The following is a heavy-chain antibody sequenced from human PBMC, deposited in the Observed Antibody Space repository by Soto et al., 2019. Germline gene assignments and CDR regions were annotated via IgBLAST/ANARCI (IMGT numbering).Heavy chain of an antibody. J-gene: IGHJ6*03. D-gene: IGHD3-10*01. Sequence: SVKVSCKASGGTFSSYTISWVRQAPGQGLEWMGRIIPILGIANYAQKFQGRVTITADKSTSTAYMELSSLRSEDTAVYYCARVYYYGSGSYFTYMDVWGKGTTVTVSS. CDR3: ARVYYYGSGSYFTYMDV. V-gene: IGHV1-69*02. CDR2: IIPILGIA. CDR1: GGTFSSYT.